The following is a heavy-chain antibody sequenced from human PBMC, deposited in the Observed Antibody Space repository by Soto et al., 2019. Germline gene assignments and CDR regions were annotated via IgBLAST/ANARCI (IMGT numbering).Heavy chain of an antibody. V-gene: IGHV3-23*01. CDR2: ILGSGHTT. D-gene: IGHD3-10*02. CDR3: AKDPNTDYVGAFEF. CDR1: GFTFTNYA. Sequence: GGSLRLSCAASGFTFTNYAMSWVRQAPGKGPEWVSGILGSGHTTFYADSVKGRFIVSRDNSKNTLSLQMNSLRAEDTAVYYCAKDPNTDYVGAFEFWATGQWSPSPQ. J-gene: IGHJ3*01.